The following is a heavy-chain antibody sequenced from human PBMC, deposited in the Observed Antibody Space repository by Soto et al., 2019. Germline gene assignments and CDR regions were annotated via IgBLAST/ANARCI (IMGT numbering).Heavy chain of an antibody. D-gene: IGHD6-13*01. CDR3: AKGIAAAVPPYYYYGMDV. Sequence: GGSLRLSCAASGFTFSSYGMHWVRQAPGKGLEWVAVISYDGSNKYYADSVKGRFTISRDNSKNTLYLQMNSLRAEDTAVYYCAKGIAAAVPPYYYYGMDVWGQGTTVTVSS. CDR1: GFTFSSYG. CDR2: ISYDGSNK. J-gene: IGHJ6*02. V-gene: IGHV3-30*18.